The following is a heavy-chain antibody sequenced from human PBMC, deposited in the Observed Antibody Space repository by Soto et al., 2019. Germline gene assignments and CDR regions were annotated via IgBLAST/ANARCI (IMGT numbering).Heavy chain of an antibody. J-gene: IGHJ4*02. CDR3: ARDSVGISGGWFDY. D-gene: IGHD6-19*01. CDR1: GYTFSSYG. Sequence: QVQLVQSGAEVKKPGASLKVSCTASGYTFSSYGITWLRQAPGQGLEWMGWISAFNGDTKYAQNLQDRVSMTTDTSTSTAYMELRNLRSDDTAVYYCARDSVGISGGWFDYWGQGTLVTVSS. V-gene: IGHV1-18*01. CDR2: ISAFNGDT.